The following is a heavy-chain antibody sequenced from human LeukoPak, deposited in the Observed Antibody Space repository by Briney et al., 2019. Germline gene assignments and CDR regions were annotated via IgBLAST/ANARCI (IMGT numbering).Heavy chain of an antibody. J-gene: IGHJ4*02. CDR2: IIPIFGTA. Sequence: GASVKVSCKACGGTFSSYAISWVRQAPGQGLESMGRIIPIFGTANYAQKFQGRVTITTDESTSTAYMELSSLRSEDTAVYYCARGIGPNGVLDYWGQGTLVTISS. V-gene: IGHV1-69*05. CDR3: ARGIGPNGVLDY. CDR1: GGTFSSYA. D-gene: IGHD2-8*01.